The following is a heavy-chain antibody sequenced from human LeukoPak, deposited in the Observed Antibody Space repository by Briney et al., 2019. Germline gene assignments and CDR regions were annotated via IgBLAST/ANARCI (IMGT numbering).Heavy chain of an antibody. CDR3: ASVDTAMVTNY. V-gene: IGHV4-30-2*01. J-gene: IGHJ4*02. CDR2: IYHSGST. D-gene: IGHD5-18*01. CDR1: GGSISSGGYS. Sequence: KPSQTLSLTCAVSGGSISSGGYSWSWIRQPPGKGLEWIGYIYHSGSTYYNPSLKSRVTISVDRSKNQFSLKLSSVTAADAAVYYCASVDTAMVTNYWGQGTLVTVSS.